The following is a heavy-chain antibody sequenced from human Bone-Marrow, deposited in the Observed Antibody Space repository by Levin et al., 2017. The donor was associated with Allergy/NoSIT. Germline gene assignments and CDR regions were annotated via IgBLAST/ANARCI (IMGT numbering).Heavy chain of an antibody. CDR2: IHHSGST. CDR1: GGSLNDYC. J-gene: IGHJ2*01. V-gene: IGHV4-34*01. Sequence: PSETLSLTCAVYGGSLNDYCWNWVRQPPRKSLEWLGEIHHSGSTNYNPSLKSRLTISVEMSKNQISLNLTSVTAADTGLYYCARGSQANRKARVYWYFDLWGRETLVTVSS. D-gene: IGHD3-16*02. CDR3: ARGSQANRKARVYWYFDL.